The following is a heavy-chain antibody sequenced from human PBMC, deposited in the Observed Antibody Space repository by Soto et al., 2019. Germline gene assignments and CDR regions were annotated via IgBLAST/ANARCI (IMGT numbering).Heavy chain of an antibody. J-gene: IGHJ4*02. CDR2: IIPIFGTA. V-gene: IGHV1-69*13. Sequence: SVKVSCKASGGTFSSYAISWVRQAPGQGLEWMGGIIPIFGTANYAQKFQGRVTITADESTSTAYMGLSSLRSEDTAVYYCASPEAYCSGGSCYFDYWGQGTLVTVSS. CDR1: GGTFSSYA. D-gene: IGHD2-15*01. CDR3: ASPEAYCSGGSCYFDY.